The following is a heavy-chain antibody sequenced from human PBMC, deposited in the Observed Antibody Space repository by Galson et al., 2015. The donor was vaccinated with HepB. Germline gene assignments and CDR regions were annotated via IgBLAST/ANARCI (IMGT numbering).Heavy chain of an antibody. CDR1: GGTFSSYA. D-gene: IGHD6-13*01. V-gene: IGHV1-69*04. CDR3: AREWYSSSCLDY. Sequence: SVKVSCKASGGTFSSYAISWVRQAPGQGLEWMGRIIPILGIANYAQKFQGRVTITADKSTSTAYMELSSLRSEDTAVYYCAREWYSSSCLDYWGQGTLVTVSS. J-gene: IGHJ4*02. CDR2: IIPILGIA.